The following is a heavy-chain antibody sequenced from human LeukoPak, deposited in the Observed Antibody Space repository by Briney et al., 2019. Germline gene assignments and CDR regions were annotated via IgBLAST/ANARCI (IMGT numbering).Heavy chain of an antibody. V-gene: IGHV4-39*01. J-gene: IGHJ6*03. CDR2: IYYSGST. CDR3: AKRGYDILTGYYYYYMDV. D-gene: IGHD3-9*01. Sequence: PSETLSLTCTVSGGSISSSSYYWGWIRQPPGKGLERIGSIYYSGSTYYNPSLKSRVTISVDTSKNQFSLKLSSVTAADTAVYYCAKRGYDILTGYYYYYMDVWGKGTTVTTSS. CDR1: GGSISSSSYY.